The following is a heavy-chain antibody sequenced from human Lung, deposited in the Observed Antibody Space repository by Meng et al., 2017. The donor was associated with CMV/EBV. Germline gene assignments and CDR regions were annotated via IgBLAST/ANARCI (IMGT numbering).Heavy chain of an antibody. CDR1: YG. CDR3: VRGRGIQQFGENLSSLNNDFDV. V-gene: IGHV1-18*01. Sequence: YGINWVRQAPGQGLEWMGWSNTYNGNTNYAQKFWGRVTLTTDTSTSTAYMELRSLRSDDTAVYYCVRGRGIQQFGENLSSLNNDFDVWGQGTLVTVSS. J-gene: IGHJ4*02. CDR2: SNTYNGNT. D-gene: IGHD3-10*01.